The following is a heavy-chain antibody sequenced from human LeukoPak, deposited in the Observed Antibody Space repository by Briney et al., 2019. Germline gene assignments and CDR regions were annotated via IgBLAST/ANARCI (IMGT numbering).Heavy chain of an antibody. D-gene: IGHD3-10*01. CDR1: GGSISSYY. CDR3: ALADPGAGYYFDY. Sequence: PSETLSLTCTASGGSISSYYWSRIRQPPGKRLEWIGYIYYSGSTDYNPSLKSRVTISVDTSKNQFSLKLSSVTAADTAVYYCALADPGAGYYFDYWGQGTLVTVSS. J-gene: IGHJ4*02. CDR2: IYYSGST. V-gene: IGHV4-59*01.